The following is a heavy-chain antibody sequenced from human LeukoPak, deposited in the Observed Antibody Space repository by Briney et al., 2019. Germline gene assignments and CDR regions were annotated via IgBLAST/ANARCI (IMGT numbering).Heavy chain of an antibody. Sequence: PGGSLRLSCAASGFSFSSHAMHWVRQAPGKGLEWVAFISYDGSTKTYADSVKGRFTTSRDISLHLQMNSLRAEDTAVYYCAKDNGWELLGQDAFDIWGQGTMVTVSS. CDR2: ISYDGSTK. CDR1: GFSFSSHA. J-gene: IGHJ3*02. D-gene: IGHD1-26*01. V-gene: IGHV3-30*02. CDR3: AKDNGWELLGQDAFDI.